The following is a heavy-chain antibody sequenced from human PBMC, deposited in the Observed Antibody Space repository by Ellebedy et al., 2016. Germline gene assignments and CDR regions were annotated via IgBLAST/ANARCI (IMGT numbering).Heavy chain of an antibody. V-gene: IGHV3-21*01. CDR1: GFTFSSYS. CDR3: ARGFMSGDYARPGWDV. Sequence: GGSLRLXXAASGFTFSSYSMNWVRQAPGKGLEWVSSISSSSSYIYYADSVKGRFTISRDNAKNSLYLQMNSLRAEDTAVYYCARGFMSGDYARPGWDVWGQGTTVTVSS. D-gene: IGHD4-17*01. CDR2: ISSSSSYI. J-gene: IGHJ6*02.